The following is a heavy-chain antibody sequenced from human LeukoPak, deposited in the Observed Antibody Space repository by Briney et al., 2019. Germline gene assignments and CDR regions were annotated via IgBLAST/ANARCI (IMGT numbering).Heavy chain of an antibody. CDR1: GGSISSSSYY. J-gene: IGHJ4*02. V-gene: IGHV4-39*01. CDR3: ARQLSDYDRIDY. CDR2: IYYSGST. Sequence: PSETLSLTCTVSGGSISSSSYYWGWIRQPPGKGLEWIGSIYYSGSTYYNPSLKSRVTISVDTSKNQFSLKLSSVTAADTAVYYCARQLSDYDRIDYWGQGTLVTVSS. D-gene: IGHD5-12*01.